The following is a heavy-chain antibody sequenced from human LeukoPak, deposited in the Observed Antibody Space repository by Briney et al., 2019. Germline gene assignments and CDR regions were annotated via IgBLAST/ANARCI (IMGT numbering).Heavy chain of an antibody. CDR3: ARGHINMVRGVIIPRIYYYGIDV. V-gene: IGHV4-59*01. CDR1: GGSISSYY. Sequence: SETLSLTCTVSGGSISSYYWSWIRQPPGKGLEWIGYIYYSGSTNYNPSLKSRVTISVDTSKNQFSLKLSSVTAADTAVYYCARGHINMVRGVIIPRIYYYGIDVWGQGTTVTVSS. J-gene: IGHJ6*02. D-gene: IGHD3-10*01. CDR2: IYYSGST.